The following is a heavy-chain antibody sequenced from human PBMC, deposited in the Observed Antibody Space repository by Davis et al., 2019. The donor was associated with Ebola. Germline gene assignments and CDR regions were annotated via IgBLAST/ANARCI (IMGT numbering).Heavy chain of an antibody. CDR2: IYPGDSDT. D-gene: IGHD2-2*01. CDR3: ARQGYCNSTSCNNWFDP. CDR1: GYSFNTYW. V-gene: IGHV5-51*01. J-gene: IGHJ5*02. Sequence: GESLKISCKGSGYSFNTYWIGWVRQMPGKGLEWMGIIYPGDSDTRYSPSFQGQVTISADKSIITAYLQWSSLKASDTAIYYCARQGYCNSTSCNNWFDPWGQGTLVTVSS.